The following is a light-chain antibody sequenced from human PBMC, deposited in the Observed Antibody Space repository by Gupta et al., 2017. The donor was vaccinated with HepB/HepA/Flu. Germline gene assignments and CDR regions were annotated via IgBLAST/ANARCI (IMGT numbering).Light chain of an antibody. V-gene: IGKV1-39*01. CDR2: AAS. J-gene: IGKJ1*01. CDR1: QSISSY. CDR3: QQSYSTPWT. Sequence: DIQLTQSPSSLSASVGDRVTITCRASQSISSYLNWYQQKPGKAPKLLIYAASSFQSGVPSRFSGSGSGTDFTLTISRLQPEDFATYYCQQSYSTPWTFGQGTKVEIK.